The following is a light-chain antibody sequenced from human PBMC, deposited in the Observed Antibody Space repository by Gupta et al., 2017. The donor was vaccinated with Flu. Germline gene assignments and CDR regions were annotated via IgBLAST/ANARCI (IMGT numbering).Light chain of an antibody. CDR1: ESITNY. CDR2: GAS. CDR3: QHRSNWPSIT. Sequence: ESATLSCRASESITNYLTWYQQKPGQAPRLLIYGASNRATGIPARFSGSGSGTDFTLTISSLEREDFAVYYCQHRSNWPSITFGQGTRLEIK. V-gene: IGKV3-11*01. J-gene: IGKJ5*01.